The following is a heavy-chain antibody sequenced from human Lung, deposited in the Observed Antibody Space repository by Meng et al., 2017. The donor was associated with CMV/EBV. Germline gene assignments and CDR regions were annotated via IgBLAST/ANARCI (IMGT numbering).Heavy chain of an antibody. CDR2: IYSGGST. CDR3: ASGYYNFDY. CDR1: GFTVSSNY. D-gene: IGHD3-22*01. Sequence: RLSCEASGFTVSSNYVSWVRQARGKGLEWVSVIYSGGSTYYADSVKGRFTISRDNSKNTLYLQMNSLRAEDTAVYYCASGYYNFDYWGQGTLVTVSS. V-gene: IGHV3-53*01. J-gene: IGHJ4*02.